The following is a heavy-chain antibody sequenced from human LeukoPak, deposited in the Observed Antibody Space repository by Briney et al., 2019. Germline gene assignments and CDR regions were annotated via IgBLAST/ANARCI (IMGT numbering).Heavy chain of an antibody. CDR2: ISASGGST. D-gene: IGHD6-6*01. J-gene: IGHJ4*02. Sequence: PGASLRLSCAASGFTFSSYAMSWVRQAPGKGLEWVSAISASGGSTYYADSVKGRFTISRDNSKNTLYLQMNSLRAEDTAVYYCAKDEWSIAALTFDYWGQGTLVTVSS. CDR1: GFTFSSYA. CDR3: AKDEWSIAALTFDY. V-gene: IGHV3-23*01.